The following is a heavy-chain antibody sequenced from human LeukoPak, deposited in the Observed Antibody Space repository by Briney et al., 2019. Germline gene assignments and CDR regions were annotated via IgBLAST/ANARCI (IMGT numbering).Heavy chain of an antibody. CDR1: GFTFSSYA. Sequence: GGSLRLSCAASGFTFSSYAMHWVRQAPGKGLEWVALISYDESYKYYADSVKGRFTISRDNSKNSLYLQMKSLRAEDTALYYCARRGYYDYSGFDYWGQGTLVTVSS. V-gene: IGHV3-30*04. J-gene: IGHJ4*02. D-gene: IGHD3-22*01. CDR3: ARRGYYDYSGFDY. CDR2: ISYDESYK.